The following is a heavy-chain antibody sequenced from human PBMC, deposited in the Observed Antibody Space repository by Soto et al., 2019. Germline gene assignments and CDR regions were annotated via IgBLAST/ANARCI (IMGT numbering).Heavy chain of an antibody. Sequence: QVQLQESGPGLVKPSQTLSLTCTVSGGSISSGDYKWSWIRQPPGKGLEWIGYIYYSGYTYNNPSLKSRVAPSVHTSKNQFALKLSSVTAADTAVYYCARSDDYVPFAYWGQGNLVTVSS. V-gene: IGHV4-30-4*01. CDR1: GGSISSGDYK. D-gene: IGHD4-17*01. CDR2: IYYSGYT. J-gene: IGHJ4*02. CDR3: ARSDDYVPFAY.